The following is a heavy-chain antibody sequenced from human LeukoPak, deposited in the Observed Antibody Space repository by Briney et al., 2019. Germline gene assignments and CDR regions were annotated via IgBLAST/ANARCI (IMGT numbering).Heavy chain of an antibody. CDR2: VYSGGAT. CDR1: GFTVSTNY. Sequence: QPGGSLRLSCAASGFTVSTNYMYWIRQAPGRGLEWVSVVYSGGATYYADSVKGRFTISGDNSKNRLYLQMNSLRAEDTAVYFCAAGGSGVLNYWGQGTLVTVSS. J-gene: IGHJ4*02. V-gene: IGHV3-53*01. CDR3: AAGGSGVLNY. D-gene: IGHD2-15*01.